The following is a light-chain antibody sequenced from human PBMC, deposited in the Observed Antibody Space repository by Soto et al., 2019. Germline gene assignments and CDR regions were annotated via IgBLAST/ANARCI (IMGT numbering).Light chain of an antibody. J-gene: IGKJ1*01. Sequence: DIQMTQSPSSVSASLGDRVTITCPASQVISSWLAWYQQKPGKAPKLLIYAASSLRSGVPSRFSGTGSGTDFTLTINSLQPEDFATYYCQQANSFPRTFGQGTKVDIK. CDR3: QQANSFPRT. CDR1: QVISSW. CDR2: AAS. V-gene: IGKV1-12*01.